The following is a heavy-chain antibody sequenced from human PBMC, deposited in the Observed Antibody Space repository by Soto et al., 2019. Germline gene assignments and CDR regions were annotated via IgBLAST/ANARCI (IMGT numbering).Heavy chain of an antibody. Sequence: GGSLRLSCAASGFTFSSYAMNWVRQAPGKGLEWVSGISNSGGSTFYADSAKGRSNISRDNSKNTLYLQMNSLRVEDTAVYYCARRRGGDYDYYYYYMDVWGKGTTVTVSS. CDR1: GFTFSSYA. V-gene: IGHV3-23*01. CDR3: ARRRGGDYDYYYYYMDV. CDR2: ISNSGGST. D-gene: IGHD4-17*01. J-gene: IGHJ6*03.